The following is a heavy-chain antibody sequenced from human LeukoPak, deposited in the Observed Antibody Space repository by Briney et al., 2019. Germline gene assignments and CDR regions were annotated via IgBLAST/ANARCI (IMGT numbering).Heavy chain of an antibody. CDR2: IYASGST. CDR1: GGSITNYY. Sequence: SETLSLTCTVSGGSITNYYWNWIRQPAGKGLEWIGRIYASGSTNYNPSLKSRVTMSIDTSKNQFSLKLSSVTAADTAVYYCARDVSSWLDSWGQGTLVTVSS. J-gene: IGHJ4*02. V-gene: IGHV4-4*07. CDR3: ARDVSSWLDS. D-gene: IGHD6-13*01.